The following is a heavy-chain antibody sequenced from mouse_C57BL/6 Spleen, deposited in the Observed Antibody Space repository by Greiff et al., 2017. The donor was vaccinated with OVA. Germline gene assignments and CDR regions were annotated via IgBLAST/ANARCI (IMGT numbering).Heavy chain of an antibody. D-gene: IGHD1-1*01. J-gene: IGHJ2*01. CDR3: ARSRGYYYGSSSYYFDY. V-gene: IGHV1-81*01. CDR1: GYTFTSYG. CDR2: IYPRSGNT. Sequence: VQLQQSGAELARPGASVKLSCKASGYTFTSYGISWVKQRTGQGLEWIGEIYPRSGNTYYNEKFKGKATLTADKSSSTAYMELRSLTSEDSAVYFCARSRGYYYGSSSYYFDYWGQGTTLTVSS.